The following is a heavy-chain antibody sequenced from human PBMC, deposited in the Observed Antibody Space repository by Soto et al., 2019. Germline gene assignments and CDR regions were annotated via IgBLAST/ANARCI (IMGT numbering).Heavy chain of an antibody. V-gene: IGHV3-33*01. D-gene: IGHD1-26*01. J-gene: IGHJ4*02. CDR2: IWYDGSNK. CDR3: ARGEHKIVGATVFDY. CDR1: GFTFSIYG. Sequence: GGSLRLSCAASGFTFSIYGMHWFRQAPGKGLEWVAVIWYDGSNKYYADSVKGRFTISRDNSKNTLYLQMNSLRAEDTAVYYCARGEHKIVGATVFDYWGQGTLVTVSS.